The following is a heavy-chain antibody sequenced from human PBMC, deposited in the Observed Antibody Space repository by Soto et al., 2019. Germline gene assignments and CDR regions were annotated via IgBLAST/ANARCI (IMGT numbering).Heavy chain of an antibody. CDR3: ATEQPRYYDTNGVDAFDI. CDR2: FDREDDET. CDR1: GYTFTDLS. V-gene: IGHV1-24*01. D-gene: IGHD3-22*01. Sequence: SVKVSCKASGYTFTDLSIHWVRQAPVKGLEWMGGFDREDDETVYAQNFQGRITMTEDTFTDTAYMELSSLRSEDTAVYYCATEQPRYYDTNGVDAFDIWGQGTMVTV. J-gene: IGHJ3*02.